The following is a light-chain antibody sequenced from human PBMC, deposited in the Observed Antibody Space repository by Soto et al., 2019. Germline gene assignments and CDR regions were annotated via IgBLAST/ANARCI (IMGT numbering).Light chain of an antibody. J-gene: IGKJ4*01. CDR2: DAS. CDR3: HQYYKWPLT. CDR1: QSALSN. Sequence: EIVMTQSPATLSVSPGERVTLSCRASQSALSNLAWYQQKPGQIPRLLIYDASTRATDIPARFSGSGSGTEFTLTISSLLSEDFAVYYCHQYYKWPLTFGGGTKV. V-gene: IGKV3-15*01.